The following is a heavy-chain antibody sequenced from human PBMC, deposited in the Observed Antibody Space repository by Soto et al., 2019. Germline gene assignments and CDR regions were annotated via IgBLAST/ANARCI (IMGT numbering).Heavy chain of an antibody. D-gene: IGHD3-9*01. J-gene: IGHJ6*02. CDR1: GFTFSSYA. CDR2: ISYDGSNK. Sequence: GGSLRLSCAASGFTFSSYAMHWVRQAPGKGLEWVAVISYDGSNKYYADSVKGRFTISRDNSKNTLYLQMNSLRAEDTAVYYCARDMSMRYYDILAPYGMDVWGQGTTVTV. V-gene: IGHV3-30-3*01. CDR3: ARDMSMRYYDILAPYGMDV.